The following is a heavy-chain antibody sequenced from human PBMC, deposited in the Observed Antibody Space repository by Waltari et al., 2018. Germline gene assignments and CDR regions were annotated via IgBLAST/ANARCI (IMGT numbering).Heavy chain of an antibody. V-gene: IGHV4-61*02. CDR3: ARENVADACDI. J-gene: IGHJ3*02. Sequence: QVQLQESGPGLVKPSQTLSLTCTVSGGSISSGSYYWSWIRQPAGKGLEWIGRIYTSGSTNYNTSLKSRVTISVDTSKNQFSLKLSSVTAADTAVYYCARENVADACDIWGQGTMVTVSS. D-gene: IGHD2-21*01. CDR1: GGSISSGSYY. CDR2: IYTSGST.